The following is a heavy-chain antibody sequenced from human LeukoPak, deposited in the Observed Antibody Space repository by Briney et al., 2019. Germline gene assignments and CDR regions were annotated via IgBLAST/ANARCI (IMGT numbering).Heavy chain of an antibody. CDR1: GFTVSSNY. CDR2: IYSGGST. J-gene: IGHJ3*01. Sequence: GGSLRLSCAASGFTVSSNYMSWVRQAPGKGLEWVSVIYSGGSTYYADSVKGRFTISRDNSKNTLYLQMNSLRAEDTAVYYCAKEMATIRAFDFWGQGTMVTVSS. D-gene: IGHD5-24*01. V-gene: IGHV3-53*01. CDR3: AKEMATIRAFDF.